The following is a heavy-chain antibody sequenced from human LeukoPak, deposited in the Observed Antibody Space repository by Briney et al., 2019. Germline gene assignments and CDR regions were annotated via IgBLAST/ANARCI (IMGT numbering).Heavy chain of an antibody. Sequence: ASVKVSCKASGYTFTSYDINWVRQATGQGLEWMGWMNPNSGNTGYAQKFQGRVTMTRNTSISTVYMELSSLRSEDTAVYYCARDSKGATPPFDYWGQGTLVTVSS. CDR1: GYTFTSYD. V-gene: IGHV1-8*01. CDR3: ARDSKGATPPFDY. D-gene: IGHD1-26*01. J-gene: IGHJ4*02. CDR2: MNPNSGNT.